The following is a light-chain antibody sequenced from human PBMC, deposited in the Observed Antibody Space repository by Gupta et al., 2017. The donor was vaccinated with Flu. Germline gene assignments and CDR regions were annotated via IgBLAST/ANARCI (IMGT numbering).Light chain of an antibody. V-gene: IGLV7-46*01. CDR3: LPTHRGAPRPGV. J-gene: IGLJ3*02. CDR2: ETN. CDR1: PGAVTRSNY. Sequence: TLPCASTPGAVTRSNYPYWFQQKPGQAPMPVMCETNNKHSWTPARFSGSRLGSKAALTLSGAQPEDEAEYYCLPTHRGAPRPGVFGGGTKLTVL.